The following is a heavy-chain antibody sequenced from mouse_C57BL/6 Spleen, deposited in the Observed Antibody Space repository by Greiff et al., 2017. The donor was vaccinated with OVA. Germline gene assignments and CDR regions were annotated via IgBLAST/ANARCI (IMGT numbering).Heavy chain of an antibody. V-gene: IGHV1-80*01. J-gene: IGHJ4*01. CDR3: ARAHYYYGSSYVGAMDY. CDR2: IYPGDGDT. CDR1: GYAFSSYW. Sequence: VQLQQSGAELVKPGASVKISCKASGYAFSSYWMNWVKQRPGKGLEWIGQIYPGDGDTNYDGKFKGKATLTADKSSSTAYMQRSSLTSEDSAVYFCARAHYYYGSSYVGAMDYWGQGTSVTVSS. D-gene: IGHD1-1*01.